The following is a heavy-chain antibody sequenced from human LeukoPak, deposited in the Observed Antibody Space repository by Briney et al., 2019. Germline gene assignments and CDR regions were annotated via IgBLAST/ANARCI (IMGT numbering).Heavy chain of an antibody. CDR2: INSDGSST. CDR3: ARVGQAGYVGYPLDY. D-gene: IGHD5-12*01. J-gene: IGHJ4*02. V-gene: IGHV3-74*01. CDR1: GFTFSSYW. Sequence: GGSLRLSCAASGFTFSSYWMHWVRQAPGKGLMWVSRINSDGSSTSYADSVKGRFTISRDNAKNTLYLRMNSLRAEDTAVFYCARVGQAGYVGYPLDYRGQGTLVTVSS.